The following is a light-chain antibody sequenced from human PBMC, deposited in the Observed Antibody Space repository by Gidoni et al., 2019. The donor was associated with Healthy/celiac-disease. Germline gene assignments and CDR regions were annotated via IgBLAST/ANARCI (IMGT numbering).Light chain of an antibody. J-gene: IGLJ2*01. CDR2: EVS. CDR3: SSYTSSSVV. V-gene: IGLV2-14*01. CDR1: SSDVGGYNY. Sequence: QSALTQPASVSGSPGQSLTISCTGTSSDVGGYNYVSWYQQHPGKAPKLMIYEVSNRPSGVSNRCSGSKSGNTASLTISGLQAEDEADYYCSSYTSSSVVFGGGTKLTVL.